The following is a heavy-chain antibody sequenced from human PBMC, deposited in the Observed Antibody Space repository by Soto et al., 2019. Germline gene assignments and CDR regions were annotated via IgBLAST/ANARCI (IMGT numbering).Heavy chain of an antibody. CDR1: GDSLSGTYW. CDR3: ARPILVTGTRGFDF. Sequence: QVQLQESGPGLVKPSETLSLTCAVSGDSLSGTYWWSWVRQAPGGGLQWIGEISYSGTTHYDPSLMSRVTISMDKSRSEFSLTLISVTAADSASYYCARPILVTGTRGFDFWGQGILVTVSS. CDR2: ISYSGTT. J-gene: IGHJ4*02. V-gene: IGHV4-4*02. D-gene: IGHD6-19*01.